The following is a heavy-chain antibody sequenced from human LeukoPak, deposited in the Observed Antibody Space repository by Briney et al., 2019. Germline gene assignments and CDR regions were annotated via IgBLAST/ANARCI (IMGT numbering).Heavy chain of an antibody. D-gene: IGHD6-13*01. CDR2: IIPILGIA. Sequence: SVKVSCKASGGTFSSYAISWVRQAPGQGLEWMGRIIPILGIANYAQKFQGRVTITADKSTSTAYMELSSLRSEDTAVYYCARGPLIAAAEDWFDPWGQGTLVTVPS. V-gene: IGHV1-69*04. J-gene: IGHJ5*02. CDR1: GGTFSSYA. CDR3: ARGPLIAAAEDWFDP.